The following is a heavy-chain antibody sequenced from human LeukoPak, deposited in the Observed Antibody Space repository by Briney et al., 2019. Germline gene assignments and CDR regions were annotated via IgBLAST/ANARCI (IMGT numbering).Heavy chain of an antibody. J-gene: IGHJ5*02. CDR1: DGSISDYS. D-gene: IGHD1-26*01. Sequence: SQTLSLTCTVSDGSISDYSWSWIRQPPGKGLEWIGYIYYSGSTNYNPSLKSRVTISLDTSKNQFSLKLSSVTAADTAVYYCARDAIVGATNWFDPWGQGTLVTVSS. CDR2: IYYSGST. CDR3: ARDAIVGATNWFDP. V-gene: IGHV4-59*01.